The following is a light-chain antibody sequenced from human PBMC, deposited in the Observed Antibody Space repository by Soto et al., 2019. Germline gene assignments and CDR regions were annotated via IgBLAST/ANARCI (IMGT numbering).Light chain of an antibody. V-gene: IGKV3-20*01. CDR3: QQYPRSPLT. J-gene: IGKJ4*01. Sequence: EIVLTQSPGTLSLSRGQRATLSCMASQSLCTTCLAWYQQKSGQAPRLLIHDMSNRATSIPERFSASGSGTDFTLTISRLEPEDFAGYYCQQYPRSPLTFGGGNKVEL. CDR2: DMS. CDR1: QSLCTTC.